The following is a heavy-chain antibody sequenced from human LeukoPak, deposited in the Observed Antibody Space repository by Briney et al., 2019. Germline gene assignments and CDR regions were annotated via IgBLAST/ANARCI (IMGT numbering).Heavy chain of an antibody. CDR3: ARDEGTPRSGCFRAFDY. CDR2: IYTSGST. CDR1: GGSISSYY. D-gene: IGHD6-19*01. Sequence: PSETLSLTCTVSGGSISSYYWSWLRQPAGKGLEWLGRIYTSGSTNYNPSLKSRVTMSVDTSKNQFSLKLSSVTAADTAVYYCARDEGTPRSGCFRAFDYWGQGTLVTVSS. V-gene: IGHV4-4*07. J-gene: IGHJ4*02.